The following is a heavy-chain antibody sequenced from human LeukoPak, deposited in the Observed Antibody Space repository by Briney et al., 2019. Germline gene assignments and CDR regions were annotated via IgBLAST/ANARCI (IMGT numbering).Heavy chain of an antibody. CDR2: ILDRGPT. D-gene: IGHD3-10*01. J-gene: IGHJ6*03. Sequence: SETLSHTCNVSGTSIKTYYWSWIRQPPGKGREWIGYILDRGPTNYNPSLESRVTVSGETSKNQVSLKVKSVTAADTAVYYCPRGGRSRGSMSFYYMDVWGKGATVTVSS. CDR3: PRGGRSRGSMSFYYMDV. V-gene: IGHV4-59*01. CDR1: GTSIKTYY.